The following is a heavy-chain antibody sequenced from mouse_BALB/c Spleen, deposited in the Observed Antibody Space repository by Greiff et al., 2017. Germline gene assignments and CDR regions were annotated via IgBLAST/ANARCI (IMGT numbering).Heavy chain of an antibody. Sequence: VQLQQPGAELVKPGASVKLSCKASGYTFTSYWMHWVKQRPGQGLEWIGEINPSNGRTNYNEKFKSKATLTVDKSSSTAYMQLSSLTSEDSAVYYCARSAGNWKAMDYWGQGTSVTVSS. J-gene: IGHJ4*01. CDR2: INPSNGRT. D-gene: IGHD2-1*01. CDR1: GYTFTSYW. CDR3: ARSAGNWKAMDY. V-gene: IGHV1S81*02.